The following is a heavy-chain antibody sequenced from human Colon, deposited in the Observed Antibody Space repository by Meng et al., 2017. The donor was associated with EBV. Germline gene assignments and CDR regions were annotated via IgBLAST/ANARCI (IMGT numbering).Heavy chain of an antibody. J-gene: IGHJ4*02. D-gene: IGHD5-24*01. CDR1: SASIISNDW. V-gene: IGHV4-4*02. Sequence: GPDRGGPSGAPSFTRAVSSASIISNDWWSWVRQPPGKGLEWIGEIYHGGNTNYNPSLKSRVTISVDRSNDQFSLSLSSVTAADTAVYYCARGNAYNAPSFDYWGQGTLVTVSS. CDR3: ARGNAYNAPSFDY. CDR2: IYHGGNT.